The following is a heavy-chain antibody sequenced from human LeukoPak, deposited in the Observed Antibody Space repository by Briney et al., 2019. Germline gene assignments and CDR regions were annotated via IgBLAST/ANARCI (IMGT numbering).Heavy chain of an antibody. Sequence: ASVKVSCKASGYTLTGYYMHWVRQAPGQGLEWMGWINPNSGGTNYAQKFQGWVTMTRDTSISTAYMELSRLRSDDTAVYYCARGSHYDFWSGYYRHFDYWGQGTLVTVSS. CDR3: ARGSHYDFWSGYYRHFDY. CDR2: INPNSGGT. CDR1: GYTLTGYY. V-gene: IGHV1-2*04. J-gene: IGHJ4*02. D-gene: IGHD3-3*01.